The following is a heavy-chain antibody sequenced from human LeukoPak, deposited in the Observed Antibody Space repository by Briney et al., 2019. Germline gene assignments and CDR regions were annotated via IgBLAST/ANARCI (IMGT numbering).Heavy chain of an antibody. CDR1: GFTFDDYA. V-gene: IGHV3-9*01. CDR2: ISWNSGSI. CDR3: AKGVRITMVRGAFDI. D-gene: IGHD3-10*01. J-gene: IGHJ3*02. Sequence: GGSLRLSCIASGFTFDDYAMHWVRQAPGKGLEWVSGISWNSGSIGYADSVKGRFTISRDNAKNSLYLQMNSLRAEDTALYYCAKGVRITMVRGAFDIWGQGTMVTVSS.